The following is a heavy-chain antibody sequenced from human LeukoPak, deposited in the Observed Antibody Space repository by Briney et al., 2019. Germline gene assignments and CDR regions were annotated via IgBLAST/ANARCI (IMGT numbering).Heavy chain of an antibody. V-gene: IGHV1-24*01. CDR3: ARGWELLSQVGYYFDY. Sequence: ASVKVPCKVSGYTLTELSMHWVRQAPGKGLEWMGGFDPEDGETIYAQKFQGRVTMTEDTSTDTAYMELSSLRSEDTAVYYCARGWELLSQVGYYFDYWGQGTLVTVSS. CDR1: GYTLTELS. D-gene: IGHD1-26*01. CDR2: FDPEDGET. J-gene: IGHJ4*02.